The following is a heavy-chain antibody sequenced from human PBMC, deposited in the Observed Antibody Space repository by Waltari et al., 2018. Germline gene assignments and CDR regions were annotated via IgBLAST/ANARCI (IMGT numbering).Heavy chain of an antibody. CDR2: ITPSSVGK. D-gene: IGHD4-17*01. V-gene: IGHV1-2*06. J-gene: IGHJ4*02. CDR3: ARPGVATHGDHGGGFDY. Sequence: QVQLVQSGAEVKKPGASVKVSCKASGYTFTGYYMHWVRQAPGQGLGWRGRITPSSVGKNYARKFQGTATMTMDTSTSTAYMELSRLRSDDTAVYYCARPGVATHGDHGGGFDYWGQGTLVTVSS. CDR1: GYTFTGYY.